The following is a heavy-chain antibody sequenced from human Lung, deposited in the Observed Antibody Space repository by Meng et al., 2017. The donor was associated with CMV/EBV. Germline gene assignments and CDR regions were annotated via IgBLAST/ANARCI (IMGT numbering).Heavy chain of an antibody. V-gene: IGHV1-18*01. CDR3: ARFEPLWSGYFREAAFDI. CDR2: ISLYNGNT. D-gene: IGHD3-3*01. Sequence: ASVKVSCKASGYTFSSYDISWVRQAPGQGLEWMGWISLYNGNTNSAQKFQGRVTMTTDTSTDTAYMELRSLRSDDTAVYYCARFEPLWSGYFREAAFDIWGQGTMVTVSS. J-gene: IGHJ3*02. CDR1: GYTFSSYD.